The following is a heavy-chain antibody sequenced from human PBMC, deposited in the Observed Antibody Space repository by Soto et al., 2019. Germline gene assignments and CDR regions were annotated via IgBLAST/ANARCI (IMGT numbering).Heavy chain of an antibody. J-gene: IGHJ4*02. CDR1: GFTFSSYA. Sequence: ESGGGVVQPGKSLRLSCAASGFTFSSYAMHWARQAPGKGLEWVTVISIRGGDEYYAESVRGRFTISRDDSKNTLYLQMXXXXXXDTAVYYCARGTIVARQHLDYWGQGTLVTVSS. CDR2: ISIRGGDE. V-gene: IGHV3-30*03. CDR3: ARGTIVARQHLDY. D-gene: IGHD6-6*01.